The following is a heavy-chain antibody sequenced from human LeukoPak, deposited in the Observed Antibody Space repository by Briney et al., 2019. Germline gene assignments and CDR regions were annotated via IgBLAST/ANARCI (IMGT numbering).Heavy chain of an antibody. CDR2: ITDSGRTI. Sequence: PGGSLRLSCAASGFTFSTYEMNWVRQAPGKGLEWVSYITDSGRTIYYADSVKGRFTISRDNAKNSLFLQMNSLRAEDTAVYYCARKASSWYLDDAFDIWGQGTMVTVSS. J-gene: IGHJ3*02. V-gene: IGHV3-48*03. CDR3: ARKASSWYLDDAFDI. CDR1: GFTFSTYE. D-gene: IGHD6-13*01.